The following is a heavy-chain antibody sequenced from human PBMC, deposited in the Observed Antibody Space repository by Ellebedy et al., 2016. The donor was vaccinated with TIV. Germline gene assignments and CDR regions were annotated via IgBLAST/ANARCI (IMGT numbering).Heavy chain of an antibody. CDR2: IRGDSEK. CDR3: ARRGSYGDYAVQINSWFDS. J-gene: IGHJ5*01. D-gene: IGHD4-17*01. V-gene: IGHV3-7*01. CDR1: GFSFRSYW. Sequence: GESLKISCEAFGFSFRSYWMSWVRQAPGKGLEWVANIRGDSEKYYVDSVKGRFTISRDNGKNSLYLKMNSLRPEDTAVYYCARRGSYGDYAVQINSWFDSWGQGTLVTVSS.